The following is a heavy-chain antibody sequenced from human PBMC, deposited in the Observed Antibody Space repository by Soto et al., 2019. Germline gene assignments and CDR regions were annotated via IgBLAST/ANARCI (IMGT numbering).Heavy chain of an antibody. V-gene: IGHV3-23*01. D-gene: IGHD2-15*01. CDR2: ISGSGVST. CDR3: AKGKLGYCNGGSCYYYGMDV. CDR1: GFTFSSHA. J-gene: IGHJ6*02. Sequence: EVHVLKSGGGLVQPGGSLRLSCAASGFTFSSHAMNWVRQAPGKGLEWVSTISGSGVSTYFADSVKGRYSISRDNSKNARWLKMNSLRAEDTAVYYCAKGKLGYCNGGSCYYYGMDVWGQGTTVTVSS.